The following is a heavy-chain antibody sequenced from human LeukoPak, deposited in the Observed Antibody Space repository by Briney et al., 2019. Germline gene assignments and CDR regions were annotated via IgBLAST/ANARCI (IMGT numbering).Heavy chain of an antibody. CDR3: ARDLLLWFGKLPPP. V-gene: IGHV4-34*01. Sequence: KPSETLSLTCAVYGGSFSGYYWSWIRQPPGKGLEWIGEINHSGSTNYNPSLKSRVTISVDTSKNQFSLKLSSVTAADTAVYYCARDLLLWFGKLPPPWGQGTLVTVSS. CDR1: GGSFSGYY. CDR2: INHSGST. J-gene: IGHJ4*02. D-gene: IGHD3-10*01.